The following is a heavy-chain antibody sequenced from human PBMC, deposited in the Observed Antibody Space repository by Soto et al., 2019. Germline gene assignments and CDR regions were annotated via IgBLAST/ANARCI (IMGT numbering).Heavy chain of an antibody. D-gene: IGHD3-10*01. CDR1: GDSISNGYYT. CDR3: ARGPSGDKVDY. CDR2: IYNSVNT. J-gene: IGHJ4*02. V-gene: IGHV4-30-4*01. Sequence: QVQLQESGPGLVERSQTLSLTCTVSGDSISNGYYTWSWIRQPPGKDLEWIGHIYNSVNTYSNPSLKSRVTISADTSKNQFSLKLSSVTAADTAVYYCARGPSGDKVDYWGQGTLVTVSS.